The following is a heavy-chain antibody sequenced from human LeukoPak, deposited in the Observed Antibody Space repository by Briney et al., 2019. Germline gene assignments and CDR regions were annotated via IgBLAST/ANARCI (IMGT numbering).Heavy chain of an antibody. CDR1: GFTFSKAW. J-gene: IGHJ4*02. CDR2: IKSKTDGGTI. Sequence: GGSLILSCAASGFTFSKAWMNWVRQAPGKGLEWVGRIKSKTDGGTIDHAAPVKGRFTISRDDSKNMMYLQMNSLKTEDTAVYYCSTDYYGSGRPGFGHWGQGSLVTVSS. V-gene: IGHV3-15*07. CDR3: STDYYGSGRPGFGH. D-gene: IGHD3-10*01.